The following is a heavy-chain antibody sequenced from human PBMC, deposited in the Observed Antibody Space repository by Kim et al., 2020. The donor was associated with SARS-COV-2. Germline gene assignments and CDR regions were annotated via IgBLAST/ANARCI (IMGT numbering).Heavy chain of an antibody. CDR1: GFTFSSYG. D-gene: IGHD2-2*01. V-gene: IGHV3-30*18. CDR3: AKDFPRRVVVVPAARALDY. J-gene: IGHJ4*02. Sequence: GGSLRLSCAASGFTFSSYGMHWVRQAPGKGLEWVGVISYDGSNKYYADSVKGRFTISRDNSKNTLYLQMNSLRAEDTAVYYCAKDFPRRVVVVPAARALDYWGQGTLVTVSS. CDR2: ISYDGSNK.